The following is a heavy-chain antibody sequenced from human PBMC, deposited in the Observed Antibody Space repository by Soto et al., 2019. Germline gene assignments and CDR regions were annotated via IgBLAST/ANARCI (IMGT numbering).Heavy chain of an antibody. CDR2: ISAYNGNT. D-gene: IGHD3-22*01. V-gene: IGHV1-18*04. Sequence: QVQLVQSGAEVKKTGASVKVSCKASGYTFTSYSMGWVRQAPGQGLELVGWISAYNGNTNYAQKRQGRLTMTPDTATSRAYVELRSLRSDDTAVYYCARVGRQVFYDGFPVYWGQGTLVTVSS. CDR1: GYTFTSYS. J-gene: IGHJ4*02. CDR3: ARVGRQVFYDGFPVY.